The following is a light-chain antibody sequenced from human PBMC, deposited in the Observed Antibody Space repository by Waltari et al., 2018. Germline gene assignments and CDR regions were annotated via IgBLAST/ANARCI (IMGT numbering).Light chain of an antibody. CDR1: QSLLHSNGYNY. V-gene: IGKV2-28*01. Sequence: IVLTQSPLSLPVTPGAPASTSCRSSQSLLHSNGYNYLDWYLQQPGQSPQLLIYLGSNRASGVPDRFSGSGSGTDFTLKISRVEAEDVGVYYCMQALQTPWTFGQGTKVEIK. CDR2: LGS. CDR3: MQALQTPWT. J-gene: IGKJ1*01.